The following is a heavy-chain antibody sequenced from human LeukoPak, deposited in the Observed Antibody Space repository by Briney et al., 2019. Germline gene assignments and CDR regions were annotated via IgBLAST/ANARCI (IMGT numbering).Heavy chain of an antibody. Sequence: PGGSLRLSCAASGFTFSSYTMHWVRQAPGKGLQWVAIISSDGSDKYYADSVKGRFTISRDNSKTTLYLQVNSLRAEDTALYYCARELSYYDSSGYLGYWGQGALVTVSS. D-gene: IGHD3-22*01. CDR2: ISSDGSDK. CDR3: ARELSYYDSSGYLGY. V-gene: IGHV3-30*04. CDR1: GFTFSSYT. J-gene: IGHJ4*02.